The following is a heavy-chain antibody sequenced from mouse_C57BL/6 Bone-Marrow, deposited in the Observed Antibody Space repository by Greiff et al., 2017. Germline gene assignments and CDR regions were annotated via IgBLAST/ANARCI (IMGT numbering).Heavy chain of an antibody. V-gene: IGHV1-69*01. CDR1: GYTFTSYW. D-gene: IGHD1-1*01. CDR3: ARGSYSSSLDY. J-gene: IGHJ2*01. CDR2: IDPSDSYT. Sequence: QVQLQQPGAELVMPGASVKLSCKASGYTFTSYWMHWVKQRPGQGLEWIGEIDPSDSYTNYNQKFKGKSTLTVDKSSSTAYMQLSSLTSEDSAVYYYARGSYSSSLDYWGQGTTLTVTS.